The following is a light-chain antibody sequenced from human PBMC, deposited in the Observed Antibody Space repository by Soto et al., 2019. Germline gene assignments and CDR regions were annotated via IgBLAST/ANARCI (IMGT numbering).Light chain of an antibody. Sequence: QSALTQPASVSGSPGQSITISCTGSSRDVGAYYYVSWYQHHPGKAPKLVIYEVSNRPSGISSRFSGSKSGDTASLTISGLQAEDEADYYCSSYTNVLTYVFGTGTKLTVL. V-gene: IGLV2-14*01. CDR3: SSYTNVLTYV. CDR2: EVS. J-gene: IGLJ1*01. CDR1: SRDVGAYYY.